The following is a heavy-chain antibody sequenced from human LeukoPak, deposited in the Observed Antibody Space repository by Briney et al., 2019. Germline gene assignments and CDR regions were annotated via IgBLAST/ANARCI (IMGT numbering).Heavy chain of an antibody. CDR2: IYYSGST. Sequence: PSETLSLTCTVSGGSISSYYWSWIRQPPGKGLEWIGYIYYSGSTNYNPSLKSRGTISVDTSKNQFSLKLSSVTAADTAVYYCARDVGITGTFDYWGQGTLVTVSS. D-gene: IGHD1-20*01. J-gene: IGHJ4*02. V-gene: IGHV4-59*01. CDR1: GGSISSYY. CDR3: ARDVGITGTFDY.